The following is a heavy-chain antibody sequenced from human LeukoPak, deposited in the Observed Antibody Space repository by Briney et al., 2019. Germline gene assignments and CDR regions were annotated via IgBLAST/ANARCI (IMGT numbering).Heavy chain of an antibody. V-gene: IGHV4-59*01. CDR1: GGSISTYY. CDR2: IHYTGNT. Sequence: SVTLSLTCAVSGGSISTYYWSWIRQPPGKGLEWIGYIHYTGNTNFNPSLKSRVTISLDTSKNQFSLKLSSVTAADTAVYYCAREGTGASRWFDPWGQGTLVTVSS. J-gene: IGHJ5*02. CDR3: AREGTGASRWFDP. D-gene: IGHD1-26*01.